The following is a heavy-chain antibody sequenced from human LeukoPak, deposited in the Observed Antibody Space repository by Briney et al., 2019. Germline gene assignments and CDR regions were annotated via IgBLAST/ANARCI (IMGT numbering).Heavy chain of an antibody. V-gene: IGHV3-21*01. CDR2: ILSRSRSYI. CDR1: GFTFSSYG. J-gene: IGHJ3*02. D-gene: IGHD3-16*01. CDR3: ASMTRLHDAFDI. Sequence: PGGSLRVSCAASGFTFSSYGMNWVRQAPGKGLELVSSILSRSRSYIYYAESVKGRFTTSRANANNSLYLQMNTLRAEDTAVYYCASMTRLHDAFDICGQGTMVTLSS.